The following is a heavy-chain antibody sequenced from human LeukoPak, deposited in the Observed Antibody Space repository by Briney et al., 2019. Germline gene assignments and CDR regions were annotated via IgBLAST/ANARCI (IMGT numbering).Heavy chain of an antibody. Sequence: GGSLRLSCAASGFTFSSYEMNWVRQAPGKGLEWVSYISSSGSTIYYADSVKGRFTISRDNSKNTLYLQMSSLRAEDTAVYYCAKDRGSSSLYFDYWGQGTLVTVSS. CDR1: GFTFSSYE. J-gene: IGHJ4*02. CDR2: ISSSGSTI. V-gene: IGHV3-48*03. CDR3: AKDRGSSSLYFDY. D-gene: IGHD6-13*01.